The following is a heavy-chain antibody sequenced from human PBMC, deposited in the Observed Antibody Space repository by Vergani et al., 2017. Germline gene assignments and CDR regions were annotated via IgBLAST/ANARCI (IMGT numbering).Heavy chain of an antibody. J-gene: IGHJ4*02. CDR3: ARQLDYYDSSGYYASDY. D-gene: IGHD3-22*01. CDR1: GGSISSSNW. CDR2: IYYSGST. Sequence: QVQLQESGPGLVKPSGTLSLTCAVSGGSISSSNWWSWVRQPPGKGLEWIGYIYYSGSTYYNPSLKSRVTISVDTSKNQFSLKLSSVTAADTAVYYCARQLDYYDSSGYYASDYWGQGTLVTVSS. V-gene: IGHV4-4*02.